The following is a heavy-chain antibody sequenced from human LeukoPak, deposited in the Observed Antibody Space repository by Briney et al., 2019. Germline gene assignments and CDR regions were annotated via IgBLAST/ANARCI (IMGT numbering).Heavy chain of an antibody. J-gene: IGHJ4*02. D-gene: IGHD1-26*01. Sequence: ASVKVSCKASGYTFSTYGISWVRQAPGQRLEWMAWISGYNGNTKYAQKFQGRVSMTTDTTTSTAFTYLWTLRSDDTAAYFCASGAGGVGALSYWGQGTLVTVSS. CDR1: GYTFSTYG. V-gene: IGHV1-18*01. CDR2: ISGYNGNT. CDR3: ASGAGGVGALSY.